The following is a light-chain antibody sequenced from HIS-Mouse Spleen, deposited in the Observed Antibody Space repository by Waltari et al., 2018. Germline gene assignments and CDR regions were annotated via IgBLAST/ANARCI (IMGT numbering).Light chain of an antibody. V-gene: IGKV4-1*01. CDR3: QQYYSTPFT. CDR2: WAS. CDR1: QSVLYSSNNKNY. Sequence: DIVMTQSPDSLAVSLGERATINCKSSQSVLYSSNNKNYLAWYQQKPRQPPKLLIYWASNRESGVPDRFRGSGSGTDFTLTISSLQAEDVAVYYCQQYYSTPFTFGPGTKVDIK. J-gene: IGKJ3*01.